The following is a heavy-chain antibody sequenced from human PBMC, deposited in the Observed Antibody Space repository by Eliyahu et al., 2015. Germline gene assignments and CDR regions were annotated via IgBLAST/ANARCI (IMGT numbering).Heavy chain of an antibody. CDR2: IKPSGATT. V-gene: IGHV1-46*03. D-gene: IGHD5-12*01. J-gene: IGHJ5*02. CDR1: GYTFTSYN. CDR3: ARGGYSSGSS. Sequence: QVQLVQSGAEVKKPGASVKVSCKASGYTFTSYNMHWVRQAPGQGLEWMGIIKPSGATTTYAQKFQGRVTMTMDTSTSTVYMELSSLRSEDTAVYYCARGGYSSGSSWGQGTLITVSS.